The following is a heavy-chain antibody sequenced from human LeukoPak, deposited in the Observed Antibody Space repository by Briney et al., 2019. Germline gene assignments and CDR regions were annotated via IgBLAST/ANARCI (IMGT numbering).Heavy chain of an antibody. V-gene: IGHV3-53*01. D-gene: IGHD2-2*01. CDR3: ASGHYALSDAFDI. Sequence: PGGSLRLSCAASGFTVSSNYMSWVRQAPGKGLEWVSVIYSGGSTYYADSVKGRFTISRDNSKNTLYLQMNSLRAEDTAVYYCASGHYALSDAFDIWGQGTMVTVSS. CDR2: IYSGGST. CDR1: GFTVSSNY. J-gene: IGHJ3*02.